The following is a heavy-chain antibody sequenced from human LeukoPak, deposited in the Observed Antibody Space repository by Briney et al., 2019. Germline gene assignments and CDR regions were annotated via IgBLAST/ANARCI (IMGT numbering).Heavy chain of an antibody. Sequence: ESGGSLRLSYAASGFTLSSNWMHWVRQAPGKGLVWVSRINNDGSSTSYADSVKGRFTISRDNAKDTLFLQMNSLRAEDTAVYYCVKYSSGWNWGQGTLVTVSS. D-gene: IGHD6-19*01. J-gene: IGHJ4*02. CDR3: VKYSSGWN. CDR2: INNDGSST. V-gene: IGHV3-74*01. CDR1: GFTLSSNW.